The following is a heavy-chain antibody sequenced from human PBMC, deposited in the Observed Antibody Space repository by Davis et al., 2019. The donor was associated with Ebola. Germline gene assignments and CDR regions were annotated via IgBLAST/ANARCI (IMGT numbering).Heavy chain of an antibody. CDR3: AWSGYRPY. J-gene: IGHJ4*02. CDR2: IGTSGRTI. CDR1: GFTFSTYE. V-gene: IGHV3-48*03. Sequence: GGSLRLSCAASGFTFSTYEMNWVRQAPGKGLEWVSYIGTSGRTIYYADSVRGRFTISRDNAKNSLYLQMNSLRAEDTAVYYCAWSGYRPYWGQGTLVTVSS. D-gene: IGHD3-3*01.